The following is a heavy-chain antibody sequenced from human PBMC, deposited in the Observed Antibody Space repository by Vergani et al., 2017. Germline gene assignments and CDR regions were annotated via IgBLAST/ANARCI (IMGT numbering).Heavy chain of an antibody. CDR1: GGSVSSGSYY. CDR2: IYYSGST. D-gene: IGHD3-10*01. Sequence: QLQLQESGPGLVKPSETLSLTCTVSGGSVSSGSYYWSWIRQPAGKGLEWSGYIYYSGSTNYNPSLKSRVTISVDTSKNQFSLKLSSVTAADTAVYYWARTLWFGDPNYFDYWGQGTLVTVSS. V-gene: IGHV4-61*10. CDR3: ARTLWFGDPNYFDY. J-gene: IGHJ4*02.